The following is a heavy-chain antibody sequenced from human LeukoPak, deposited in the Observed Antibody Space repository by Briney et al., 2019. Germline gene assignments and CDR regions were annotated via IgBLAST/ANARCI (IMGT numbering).Heavy chain of an antibody. Sequence: GGSLRLSCAASGFTFSIYAMSWVRQAPGKGLEWVSAISGRGDSTYCASFVKGRFTISRDNSKSTLYLQMNSLRAEDTAVYYCAKDRVSPGFNLFDPWGQGTLVTVSS. V-gene: IGHV3-23*01. CDR3: AKDRVSPGFNLFDP. D-gene: IGHD2/OR15-2a*01. J-gene: IGHJ5*02. CDR2: ISGRGDST. CDR1: GFTFSIYA.